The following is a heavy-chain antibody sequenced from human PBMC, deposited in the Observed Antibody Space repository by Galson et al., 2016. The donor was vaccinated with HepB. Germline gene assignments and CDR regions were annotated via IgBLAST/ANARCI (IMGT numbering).Heavy chain of an antibody. D-gene: IGHD3-3*01. Sequence: SLRLSCAASGFTFSSYSMNWVRQAPGKGLEWVSYITSSGSTTYYADSVKGRFTISRDNARNSLYLHLNSLRDEDTAVYYCARDFSWSFENWGQGTLVTVSS. J-gene: IGHJ4*02. CDR3: ARDFSWSFEN. V-gene: IGHV3-48*02. CDR1: GFTFSSYS. CDR2: ITSSGSTT.